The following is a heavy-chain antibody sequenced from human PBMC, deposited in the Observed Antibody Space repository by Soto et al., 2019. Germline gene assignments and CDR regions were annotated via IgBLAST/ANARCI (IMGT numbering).Heavy chain of an antibody. Sequence: GGSLRLACAACGFTFRSYGMHGVRQAPGKGLEWVAVISYDGSNKYYADSVKGRFTISRDNSKNTLYLQMNSLRAEDTAVYYCAKDPVPAAIYYYYGMDVWGQGTTVTVSS. CDR2: ISYDGSNK. J-gene: IGHJ6*02. CDR3: AKDPVPAAIYYYYGMDV. D-gene: IGHD2-2*02. CDR1: GFTFRSYG. V-gene: IGHV3-30*18.